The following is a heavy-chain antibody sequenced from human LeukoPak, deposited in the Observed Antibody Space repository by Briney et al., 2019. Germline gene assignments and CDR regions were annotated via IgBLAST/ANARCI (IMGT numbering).Heavy chain of an antibody. J-gene: IGHJ2*01. CDR2: IIPIFGTA. CDR1: GGTFSSYA. V-gene: IGHV1-69*13. CDR3: ARGLYKWNVPRWYFDL. Sequence: SVKVSCKASGGTFSSYAISWVRQAPGQGLEWMGGIIPIFGTANYAQKFQGRVTITADESTSTAYMELSSLRSEDTAVYYCARGLYKWNVPRWYFDLWGRGTLVTVSS. D-gene: IGHD1-20*01.